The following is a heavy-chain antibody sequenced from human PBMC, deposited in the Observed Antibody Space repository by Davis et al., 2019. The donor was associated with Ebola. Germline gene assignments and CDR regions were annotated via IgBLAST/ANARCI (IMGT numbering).Heavy chain of an antibody. CDR1: GFTFTSAW. D-gene: IGHD6-13*01. Sequence: GGSLRLSCAASGFTFTSAWMSWVRQAPGKGLEWVGRIKSKSDGGTTDYAAPVKGRFTISRDDSKNTLYLQMNSLKTEDTAVYYCTTYSSSWYDGYFQHWGQGTLVTVSS. V-gene: IGHV3-15*01. CDR3: TTYSSSWYDGYFQH. J-gene: IGHJ1*01. CDR2: IKSKSDGGTT.